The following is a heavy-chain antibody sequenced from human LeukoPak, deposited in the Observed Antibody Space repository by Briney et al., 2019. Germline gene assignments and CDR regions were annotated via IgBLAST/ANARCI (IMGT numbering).Heavy chain of an antibody. D-gene: IGHD2-15*01. J-gene: IGHJ5*02. Sequence: GGSLRLSCAASGFTFSSYTTSWVRQAPGEGLEWLSAINNRGSSTYYAGSVKDRFTISRDNSENTLYLQMNSLRVEDTAVYYCSRDPRNVGLAPWGQGTLVTVSS. CDR2: INNRGSST. V-gene: IGHV3-23*01. CDR1: GFTFSSYT. CDR3: SRDPRNVGLAP.